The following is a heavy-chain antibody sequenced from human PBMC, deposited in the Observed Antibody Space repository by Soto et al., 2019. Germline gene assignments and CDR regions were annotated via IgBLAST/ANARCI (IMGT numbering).Heavy chain of an antibody. V-gene: IGHV3-30-3*01. CDR1: GFTFSSYA. Sequence: GGSLRLSCAASGFTFSSYAMHWVRQAPGKGLEWVAVISYDGSNKYYADSVKGRFTISRDNSKNTLYLQMNSLRAEDTAVYYCARDQVPTGMIVVVTLDYWGQGTLVTVSS. CDR3: ARDQVPTGMIVVVTLDY. CDR2: ISYDGSNK. D-gene: IGHD3-22*01. J-gene: IGHJ4*02.